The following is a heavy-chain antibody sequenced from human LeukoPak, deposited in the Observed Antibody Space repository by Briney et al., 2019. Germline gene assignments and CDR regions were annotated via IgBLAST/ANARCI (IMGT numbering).Heavy chain of an antibody. Sequence: GGSLRLSCAASGFTFSSYAMHWVRQAPGKGLEYVSAISSNGGSTYYANSVKGRFTISRDNSKNTLYLQMGSLRAEDMAVYYCAGGAGLLDYYYMDVWGKGTTVTVSS. V-gene: IGHV3-64*01. CDR1: GFTFSSYA. J-gene: IGHJ6*03. CDR3: AGGAGLLDYYYMDV. CDR2: ISSNGGST.